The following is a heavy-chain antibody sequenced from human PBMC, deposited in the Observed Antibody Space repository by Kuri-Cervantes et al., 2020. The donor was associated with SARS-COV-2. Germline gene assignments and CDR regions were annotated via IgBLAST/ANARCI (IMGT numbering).Heavy chain of an antibody. Sequence: SVKVSCKASGGTFSSYAISWVRQAPGQGLEWTGTIIPVLGTTTCSQKFQGRVTITADKSTSTAYMELSSLTSEDTAVYYCARVAAAAGPAGEYSFYMDVWGKGTTVTVSS. J-gene: IGHJ6*03. CDR1: GGTFSSYA. D-gene: IGHD6-13*01. V-gene: IGHV1-69*04. CDR3: ARVAAAAGPAGEYSFYMDV. CDR2: IIPVLGTT.